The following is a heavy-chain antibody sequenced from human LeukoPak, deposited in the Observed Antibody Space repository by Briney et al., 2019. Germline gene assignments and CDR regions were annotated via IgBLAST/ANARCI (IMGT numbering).Heavy chain of an antibody. CDR2: INHSGST. J-gene: IGHJ3*02. V-gene: IGHV4-34*01. CDR3: ARQHDGSDAFDI. Sequence: SETLSLTCAVYGGSFSGYYWSWIRQPPGEGLEWIGEINHSGSTNYNPSLKSRVTISVDKSKNQFSLKLSSVTAADTAVYYCARQHDGSDAFDIWGQGTMVTVSS. CDR1: GGSFSGYY. D-gene: IGHD6-25*01.